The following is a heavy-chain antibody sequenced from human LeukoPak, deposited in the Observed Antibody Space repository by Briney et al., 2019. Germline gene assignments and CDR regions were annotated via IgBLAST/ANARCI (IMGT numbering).Heavy chain of an antibody. D-gene: IGHD2-15*01. V-gene: IGHV3-66*01. J-gene: IGHJ4*02. CDR3: ASRVVKEQPLSY. CDR2: IYSGGST. CDR1: GFTVSSNY. Sequence: GGSLRLSCAASGFTVSSNYMSWVRQAPGKGLEWVSVIYSGGSTYYADSVKGRFTISRDNSKNTLYLQMNSLRAEDTAVYYCASRVVKEQPLSYWGQGTLVTVSS.